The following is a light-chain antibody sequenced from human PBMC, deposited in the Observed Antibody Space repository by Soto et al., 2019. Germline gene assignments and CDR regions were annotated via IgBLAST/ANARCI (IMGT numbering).Light chain of an antibody. Sequence: EIVLMQSPGTLSLSPGERAILSCRASETINSNSIAWYQQKPGQTPRLLIYGSSNRATGIPDRFSGSASGPDFTLTINRLEPEDFAVYYCQLYGISPQFGQGTRLEIK. V-gene: IGKV3-20*01. CDR3: QLYGISPQ. CDR2: GSS. CDR1: ETINSNS. J-gene: IGKJ5*01.